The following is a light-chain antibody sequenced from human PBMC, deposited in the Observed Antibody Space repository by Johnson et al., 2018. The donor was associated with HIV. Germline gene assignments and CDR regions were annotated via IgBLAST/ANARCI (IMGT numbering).Light chain of an antibody. J-gene: IGLJ1*01. CDR1: SSNIGNNY. Sequence: QSVLTQPPSVSAAPGQKVTISCSGSSSNIGNNYVSWYQHLPGTAPKLLIYENNKRPSGIPDRFSDSKSGTSATPGITGLQTGDEADYYCGTWDSGLSAHFVFGTGTRVTVL. CDR3: GTWDSGLSAHFV. V-gene: IGLV1-51*02. CDR2: ENN.